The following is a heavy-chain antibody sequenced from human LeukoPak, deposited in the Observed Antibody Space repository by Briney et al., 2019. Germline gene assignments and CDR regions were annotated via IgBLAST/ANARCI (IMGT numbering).Heavy chain of an antibody. V-gene: IGHV1-2*02. CDR3: ARDGIAARGLYCYYYYMDV. Sequence: ASVKVSCKASGYTFTGYYMHWVRQAPGQGLEWMGWINPNSGGTNYAQKFQGRVTMTRDTSISTAYMELSRLRSDDTAVYYCARDGIAARGLYCYYYYMDVWGKGTTVTVSS. J-gene: IGHJ6*03. CDR2: INPNSGGT. D-gene: IGHD6-6*01. CDR1: GYTFTGYY.